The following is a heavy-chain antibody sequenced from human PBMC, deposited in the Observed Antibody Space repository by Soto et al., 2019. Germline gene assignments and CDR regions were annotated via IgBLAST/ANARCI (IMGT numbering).Heavy chain of an antibody. CDR3: TTDDPINRS. V-gene: IGHV3-15*01. J-gene: IGHJ5*02. CDR1: GFTFSNAW. Sequence: EVQLVESGGVVVQPGGSLRLSCAASGFTFSNAWMSWVRQAPGKGLEWAGRIKSRTNGGTTDYAAPVKGRFTISRDDSKNTLYLQMNSLRTEDTAVYYCTTDDPINRSWGQGTLVTVSS. CDR2: IKSRTNGGTT.